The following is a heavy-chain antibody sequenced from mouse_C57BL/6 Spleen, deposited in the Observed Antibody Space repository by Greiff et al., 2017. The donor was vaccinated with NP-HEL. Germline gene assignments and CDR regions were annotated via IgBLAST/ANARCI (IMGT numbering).Heavy chain of an antibody. CDR1: GYTFTSYW. V-gene: IGHV1-69*01. J-gene: IGHJ2*01. D-gene: IGHD2-3*01. Sequence: VQLQQPGAELVMPGASVKLSCKASGYTFTSYWMHWVKQRPGQGLEWIGEIDPSDSYTNYNQKFKGKSTLTVDKSSSTAYMQLSSLTSEDSAVYYCARGEFYDGYLFDYWGQGTTLTVSS. CDR2: IDPSDSYT. CDR3: ARGEFYDGYLFDY.